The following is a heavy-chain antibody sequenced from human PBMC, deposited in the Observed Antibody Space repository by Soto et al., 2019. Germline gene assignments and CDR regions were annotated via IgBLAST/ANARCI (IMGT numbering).Heavy chain of an antibody. D-gene: IGHD3-9*01. CDR1: GFTFSSYS. V-gene: IGHV3-21*01. Sequence: PGGSLRLSCAASGFTFSSYSMNWVRQAPGKGLEWVSSISSSSSYIYYADSVKGRFTISRDNAKNSLYLQMNSLRAEDTAVYYCARDLRYSKTPYYFDYWGQGTLVTVSS. CDR3: ARDLRYSKTPYYFDY. CDR2: ISSSSSYI. J-gene: IGHJ4*02.